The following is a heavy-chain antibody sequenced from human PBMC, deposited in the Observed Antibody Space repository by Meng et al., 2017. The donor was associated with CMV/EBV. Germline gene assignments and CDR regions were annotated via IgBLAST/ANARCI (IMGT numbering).Heavy chain of an antibody. Sequence: QVQLQEAGPGLANSAETLSLTCTVSGGSISSYYGSWIRQPAGKGLEWIGRIYTSGSTNYNPSLRSRVTMSVDTSKNQFSLKLSSVTAADTAVYYCARHGDTAMVVGIDYWGQGTLVTVSS. V-gene: IGHV4-4*07. J-gene: IGHJ4*02. CDR1: GGSISSYY. CDR3: ARHGDTAMVVGIDY. D-gene: IGHD5-18*01. CDR2: IYTSGST.